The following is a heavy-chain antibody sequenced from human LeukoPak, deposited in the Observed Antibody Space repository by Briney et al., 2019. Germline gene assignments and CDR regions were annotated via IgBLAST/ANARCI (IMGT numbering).Heavy chain of an antibody. CDR1: EFTFSSYW. CDR3: ARYDSHALNR. D-gene: IGHD2-15*01. J-gene: IGHJ4*02. CDR2: IKQDGSAK. Sequence: GGSPRLSCAASEFTFSSYWMSWVRHAPGKGLEWVANIKQDGSAKYYVDSVKGRFTISRDNAKNSLYLQMNSLRAEDTAVYYCARYDSHALNRWGQGTLVTVSS. V-gene: IGHV3-7*01.